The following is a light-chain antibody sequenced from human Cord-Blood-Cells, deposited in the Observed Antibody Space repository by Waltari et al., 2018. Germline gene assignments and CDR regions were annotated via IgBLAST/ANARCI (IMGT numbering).Light chain of an antibody. Sequence: QSLLPQPPSPSGTPGRRVTISCSRSRSNIASNTVIWYQQLPGTAPKLLIYGNNPRPPGVPDRCSGSKSGTSASLAISGLQSEDEADYYCAAWDDSLNGVVFGGGTKLTVL. CDR3: AAWDDSLNGVV. J-gene: IGLJ2*01. CDR1: RSNIASNT. CDR2: GNN. V-gene: IGLV1-44*01.